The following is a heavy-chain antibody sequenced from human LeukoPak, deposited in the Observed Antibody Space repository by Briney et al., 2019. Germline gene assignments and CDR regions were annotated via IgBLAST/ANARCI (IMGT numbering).Heavy chain of an antibody. Sequence: GESLKISCKGSGYSFTSYWIGWVRQMPGKGLEWMAIIYPGDSDTRYSPSFQGQVTISVDKSISTAYLQWSSLKASDTAMYYCARHKQYYFDSSAYLADAFDIWGQGTMVTVSS. V-gene: IGHV5-51*01. CDR1: GYSFTSYW. D-gene: IGHD3-22*01. CDR3: ARHKQYYFDSSAYLADAFDI. J-gene: IGHJ3*02. CDR2: IYPGDSDT.